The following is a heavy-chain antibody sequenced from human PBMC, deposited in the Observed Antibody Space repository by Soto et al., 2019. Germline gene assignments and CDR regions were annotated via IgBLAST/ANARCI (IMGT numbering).Heavy chain of an antibody. Sequence: EVQLVESGGGLVQPGRSLRLSCAASGFTFDDYAMHWVRQAPGKGLEWVSGISWNSGSIGYADSVKGRFTISRDNAKNSLYLKINSLRAEDTALYYCAKGSGAVAELNYFDYWGPGTLVTVSS. CDR3: AKGSGAVAELNYFDY. CDR2: ISWNSGSI. CDR1: GFTFDDYA. J-gene: IGHJ4*02. D-gene: IGHD6-19*01. V-gene: IGHV3-9*01.